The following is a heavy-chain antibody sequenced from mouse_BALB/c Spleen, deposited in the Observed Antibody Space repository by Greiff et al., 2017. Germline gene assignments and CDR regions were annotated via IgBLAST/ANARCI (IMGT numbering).Heavy chain of an antibody. Sequence: VNVVESGPGLVAPSQSLSITCTVSGFSLTSYGVHWVRQPPGKGLEWLGVIWAGGSTNYNSALMSRLSISKDNSKSQVFLKMNSLQTDDTAMYYCARDHYGSSPFAYWGQGTLVTVSA. CDR1: GFSLTSYG. V-gene: IGHV2-9*02. CDR3: ARDHYGSSPFAY. J-gene: IGHJ3*01. D-gene: IGHD1-1*01. CDR2: IWAGGST.